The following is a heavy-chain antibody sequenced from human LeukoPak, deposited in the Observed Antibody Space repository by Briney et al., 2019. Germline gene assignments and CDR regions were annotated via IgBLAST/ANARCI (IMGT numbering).Heavy chain of an antibody. CDR2: IYHSGST. Sequence: PPETLSLTCTVSGYSISSGYYWGWIRQPPGKGLEWIGSIYHSGSTYYNPSLKSRDTISVDTSKNQFSLKLSSVTAADTAVYYCAREGDYWGQGTLVTVSS. CDR3: AREGDY. J-gene: IGHJ4*02. CDR1: GYSISSGYY. V-gene: IGHV4-38-2*02.